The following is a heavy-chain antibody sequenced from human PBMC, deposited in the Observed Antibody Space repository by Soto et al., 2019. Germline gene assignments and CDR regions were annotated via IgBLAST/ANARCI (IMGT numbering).Heavy chain of an antibody. Sequence: SVKVSCKTYGGTFSRHVIGWVRQAPGQGLEWMGGVVPIFGTTNYAQKFKGRIKITADELTSTAFMELSSLTSEDTAVYYCVRGGSEGTGWYIWFDPWGQGTLVTVSS. CDR3: VRGGSEGTGWYIWFDP. CDR2: VVPIFGTT. J-gene: IGHJ5*02. V-gene: IGHV1-69*13. D-gene: IGHD6-19*01. CDR1: GGTFSRHV.